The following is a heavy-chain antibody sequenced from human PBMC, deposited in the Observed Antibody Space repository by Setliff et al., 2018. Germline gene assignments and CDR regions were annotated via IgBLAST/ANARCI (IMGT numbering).Heavy chain of an antibody. D-gene: IGHD3-10*01. CDR1: GYSFTSYW. CDR3: ARIDGSGTYYNLDY. V-gene: IGHV5-51*01. Sequence: PGESLKISCKGPGYSFTSYWIGWVRQMPGKGLEWMGIIYPGDSHTRYSPSFRGQVTISADKSISTAYLQWSSLKASDTAIYYCARIDGSGTYYNLDYWGQGTLVTVSS. CDR2: IYPGDSHT. J-gene: IGHJ4*02.